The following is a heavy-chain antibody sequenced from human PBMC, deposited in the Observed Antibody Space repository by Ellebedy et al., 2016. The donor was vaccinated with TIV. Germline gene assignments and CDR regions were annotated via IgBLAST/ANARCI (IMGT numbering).Heavy chain of an antibody. D-gene: IGHD6-19*01. Sequence: GESLKISCAASGFTFSSYWMSWVRQAPGKGLEWVANIKQDGSEKYYVDSVKGRFTISRDNAKNSLYLQMNSLRAEDTAVYYCARAGIAVAGLAPDYWGQGTLVTVSS. CDR3: ARAGIAVAGLAPDY. J-gene: IGHJ4*02. CDR2: IKQDGSEK. V-gene: IGHV3-7*01. CDR1: GFTFSSYW.